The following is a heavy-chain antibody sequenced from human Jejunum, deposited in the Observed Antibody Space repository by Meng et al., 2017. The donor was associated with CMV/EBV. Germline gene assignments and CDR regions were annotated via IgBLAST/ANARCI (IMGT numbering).Heavy chain of an antibody. CDR2: ISNTGSPI. V-gene: IGHV3-11*04. Sequence: SCAASCFCFRYYYKSWLRQAPGKGLVWVSYISNTGSPICYADSVRGRFTISRDNAKNSLYLQMNSLRAEDAAVYYCAASSVIAPFYWGQGTLVTVSS. D-gene: IGHD3-16*02. J-gene: IGHJ4*02. CDR1: CFCFRYYY. CDR3: AASSVIAPFY.